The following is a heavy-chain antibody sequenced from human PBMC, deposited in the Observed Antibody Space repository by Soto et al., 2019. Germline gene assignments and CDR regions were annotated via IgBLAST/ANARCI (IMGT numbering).Heavy chain of an antibody. CDR3: ARQHSGSYYFDY. D-gene: IGHD1-26*01. CDR1: GFTFSTYW. Sequence: GGSLRLSCGASGFTFSTYWMTWVRQAPGKGLEWVANMNQAGSEKNYVDSVKGRFTISRDNAQNSLYLQMDSLRAEDTAVYYCARQHSGSYYFDYWGQGTLVTVSS. V-gene: IGHV3-7*05. CDR2: MNQAGSEK. J-gene: IGHJ4*02.